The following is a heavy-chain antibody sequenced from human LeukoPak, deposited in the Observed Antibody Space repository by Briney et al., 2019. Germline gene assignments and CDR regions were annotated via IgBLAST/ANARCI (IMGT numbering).Heavy chain of an antibody. D-gene: IGHD2-21*02. CDR1: GGSINYDY. J-gene: IGHJ4*02. Sequence: SETLSLTCTVSGGSINYDYWSWIRQSPGKRPEWIGYIHYSGATNYSPSLNSRVTISVDASKNQFSLKLSSVTAADTALYYCATLRGASTAVFDSWGQGTLVTVSS. CDR2: IHYSGAT. CDR3: ATLRGASTAVFDS. V-gene: IGHV4-59*08.